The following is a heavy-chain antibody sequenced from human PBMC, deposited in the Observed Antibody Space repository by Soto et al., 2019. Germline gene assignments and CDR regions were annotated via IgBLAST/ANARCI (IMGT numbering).Heavy chain of an antibody. CDR3: ARGRTWGARDFDN. V-gene: IGHV1-18*01. Sequence: QVQLVQSGGDVKRPGASVRVSCKTSGYTFNSYGVSRVRQAPGQGLEWMGWITPYNGHADYARKFQGRVTMTTDISTNTVSMELRVLRSDDTAVYYCARGRTWGARDFDNWGQGTLVTVSS. J-gene: IGHJ4*02. CDR2: ITPYNGHA. D-gene: IGHD3-16*01. CDR1: GYTFNSYG.